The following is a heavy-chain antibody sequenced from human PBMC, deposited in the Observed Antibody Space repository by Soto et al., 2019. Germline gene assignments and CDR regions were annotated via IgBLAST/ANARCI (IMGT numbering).Heavy chain of an antibody. Sequence: KPSETLSLTCTVSGGSISSYYWSWIRQPPGKGLEWIGYIYYSGSTNYNPSLKSRVTISVDTSKNQFSLKLSSVTDADTAVYYCARGGAAAGPSWGYYYYYYGMDVWGQGTTVTVSS. J-gene: IGHJ6*02. D-gene: IGHD6-13*01. V-gene: IGHV4-59*01. CDR1: GGSISSYY. CDR2: IYYSGST. CDR3: ARGGAAAGPSWGYYYYYYGMDV.